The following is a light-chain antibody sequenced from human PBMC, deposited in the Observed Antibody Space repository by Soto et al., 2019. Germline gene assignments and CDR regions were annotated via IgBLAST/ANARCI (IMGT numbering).Light chain of an antibody. V-gene: IGLV2-11*01. J-gene: IGLJ1*01. CDR1: SSDVGGYNY. Sequence: QSALTQPRSVSGSPGQSVTISCTGTSSDVGGYNYVSWYQQHPGKAPKVMIYDVSERPSGVPDRFSGSKSGNTASLTISGRLAADEADYYCCSYAGSQRYVFGTGTQVTVL. CDR2: DVS. CDR3: CSYAGSQRYV.